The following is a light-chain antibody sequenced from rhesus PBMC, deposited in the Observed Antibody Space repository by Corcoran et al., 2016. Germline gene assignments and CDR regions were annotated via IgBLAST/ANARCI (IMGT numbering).Light chain of an antibody. J-gene: IGLJ6*01. CDR2: KDD. Sequence: SYDVTQPRSVSVSPGRTARITCGGENIGNNYVHWYQQRPGQAPALVIYKDDNRPSGIPERSSGSNSGNTATLTIGGVEAGDEADYYCQVWDSSSDQDVFGSGTKLTVL. CDR3: QVWDSSSDQDV. CDR1: NIGNNY. V-gene: IGLV3-29*01.